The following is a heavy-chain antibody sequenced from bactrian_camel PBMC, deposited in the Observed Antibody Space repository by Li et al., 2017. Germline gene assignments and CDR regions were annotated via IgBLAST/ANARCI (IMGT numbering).Heavy chain of an antibody. CDR2: LAVDGST. CDR1: GFNFGSAD. D-gene: IGHD6*01. Sequence: HVQLVESGGGSVQAGGSLRLSCTASGFNFGSADMGWYRQAPDRECELISSLAVDGSTTYSDSVKGRFTMSQDHAKNAVYLQMDRLEPEDTAMYFYAQDSGWGSNINCGRAWYQYNYWGQGTQVTVS. CDR3: AQDSGWGSNINCGRAWYQYNY. V-gene: IGHV3S53*01. J-gene: IGHJ4*01.